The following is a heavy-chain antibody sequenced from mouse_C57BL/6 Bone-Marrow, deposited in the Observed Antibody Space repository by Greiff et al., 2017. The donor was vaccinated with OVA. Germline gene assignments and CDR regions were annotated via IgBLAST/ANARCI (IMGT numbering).Heavy chain of an antibody. Sequence: EVMLVESGAELVRPGASVKLSCTASGFNIKDDYMHWVKERPEQGLEWIGWIDPENGDTEYASKFQGKATITADTSSKTVYLHLSSLTSEDTAVYYCTTYRYWGQGTTLTVSS. J-gene: IGHJ2*01. V-gene: IGHV14-4*01. CDR1: GFNIKDDY. CDR2: IDPENGDT. CDR3: TTYRY.